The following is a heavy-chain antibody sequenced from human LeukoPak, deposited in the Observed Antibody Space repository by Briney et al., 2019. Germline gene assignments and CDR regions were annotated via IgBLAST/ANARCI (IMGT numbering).Heavy chain of an antibody. D-gene: IGHD3-3*01. Sequence: GGSLRLSCAASGFTFSSYEMNWVRQAPGKGLEWVSSISSSSSYIYYADSVKGRFTISRDNAKNSLYLQMNSLRAEDTAVYYCARAPRRNYDFWSGYPDYWGQGTLVTVSS. CDR2: ISSSSSYI. CDR3: ARAPRRNYDFWSGYPDY. V-gene: IGHV3-21*01. CDR1: GFTFSSYE. J-gene: IGHJ4*02.